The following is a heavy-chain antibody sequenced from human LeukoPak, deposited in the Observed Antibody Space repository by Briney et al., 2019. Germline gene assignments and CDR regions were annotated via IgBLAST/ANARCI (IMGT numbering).Heavy chain of an antibody. J-gene: IGHJ4*02. V-gene: IGHV3-21*01. CDR2: ISSSSSYI. CDR3: ARVRIAVAGPSDY. CDR1: GFTFSSYS. D-gene: IGHD6-19*01. Sequence: GGSLRLSCAASGFTFSSYSMNWVRQAPGKGLEWVSSISSSSSYIYYADSVKGRFTISRDNAKNSLYLQMNSLRAEDTAVYYCARVRIAVAGPSDYWGQGTLVTVSS.